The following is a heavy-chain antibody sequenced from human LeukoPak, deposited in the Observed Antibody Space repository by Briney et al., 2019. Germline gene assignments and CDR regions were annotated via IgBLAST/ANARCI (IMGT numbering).Heavy chain of an antibody. CDR1: GGSFSSDY. Sequence: SVTLSLTCTVSGGSFSSDYWSWIRQPPGKGLEWIGYIYYKGSTKYNPSLKSRVNISIDTSRNQFSLKLSSVTAADTAVYYCARGTDIGIIGTTFFYWGQGTLVTVSS. D-gene: IGHD1-20*01. J-gene: IGHJ4*02. CDR2: IYYKGST. V-gene: IGHV4-59*01. CDR3: ARGTDIGIIGTTFFY.